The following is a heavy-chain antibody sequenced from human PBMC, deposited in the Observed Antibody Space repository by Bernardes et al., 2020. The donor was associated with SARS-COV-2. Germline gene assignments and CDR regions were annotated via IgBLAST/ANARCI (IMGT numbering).Heavy chain of an antibody. CDR1: GFTFSNYA. J-gene: IGHJ4*02. V-gene: IGHV3-23*01. CDR2: ISGNDGST. D-gene: IGHD2-15*01. CDR3: AKGGSGLDD. Sequence: GGSLRLSCAASGFTFSNYAMTWVRQAPGKGLEWVSAISGNDGSTYYADSVKGRFTISRDNSKNTLYMQMNSLRAEDTAVYYCAKGGSGLDDWGQGTLVTVSS.